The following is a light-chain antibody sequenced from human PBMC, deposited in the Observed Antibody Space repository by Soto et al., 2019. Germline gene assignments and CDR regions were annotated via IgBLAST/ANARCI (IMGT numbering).Light chain of an antibody. Sequence: EIVMTQSPATLYVSPGESATLSCRASQSVGSNLAWYQQKPGQALRLLIYDASTRATGIPARFSGSGFGTDFILTISSLQSEDFAIYYCQPYTNWPTFRHGTEVDIK. CDR1: QSVGSN. V-gene: IGKV3-15*01. J-gene: IGKJ1*01. CDR3: QPYTNWPT. CDR2: DAS.